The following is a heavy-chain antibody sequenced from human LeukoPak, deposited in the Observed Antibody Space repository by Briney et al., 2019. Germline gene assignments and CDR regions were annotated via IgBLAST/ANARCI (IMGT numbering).Heavy chain of an antibody. CDR3: ARDAPIVVVPAATDY. J-gene: IGHJ4*02. V-gene: IGHV3-48*01. CDR2: ISSSSSTI. CDR1: GFTFSSYS. D-gene: IGHD2-2*01. Sequence: GGSLRLSCAASGFTFSSYSMNWVRQAPGKGLEWVSYISSSSSTIYYADSVKGRFTISRDNAKNSLYLQMNSLRAEDTAVYYCARDAPIVVVPAATDYWGQGTLVTVSS.